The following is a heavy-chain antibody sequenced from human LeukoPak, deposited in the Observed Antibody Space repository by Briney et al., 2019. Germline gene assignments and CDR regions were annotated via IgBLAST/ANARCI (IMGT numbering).Heavy chain of an antibody. D-gene: IGHD1-14*01. J-gene: IGHJ4*02. CDR3: AREPTRDH. CDR1: GYTFTNLD. Sequence: ASVKVSCKPSGYTFTNLDINWLRQAPGQGLEWMGWMSPNSGDTGYAQKFQGRVTITADESTSTAYMELSSLRSEDTAVYYCAREPTRDHWGQGTLVTVSS. V-gene: IGHV1-8*01. CDR2: MSPNSGDT.